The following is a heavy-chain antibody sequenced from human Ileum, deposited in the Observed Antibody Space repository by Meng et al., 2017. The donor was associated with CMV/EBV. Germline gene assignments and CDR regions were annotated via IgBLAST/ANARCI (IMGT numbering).Heavy chain of an antibody. J-gene: IGHJ3*02. V-gene: IGHV3-7*01. Sequence: GGSLRLSCAASGFTFSSYWMSWVRQAPGKGLEWVADIKQDGSEKYYVDSVKGRFTISRDNANNSLYLQMNSLRAEDTAVYYCARDRGGYCSSSTCPRAFDIWGQGTMVTVSS. CDR1: GFTFSSYW. D-gene: IGHD2-2*01. CDR2: IKQDGSEK. CDR3: ARDRGGYCSSSTCPRAFDI.